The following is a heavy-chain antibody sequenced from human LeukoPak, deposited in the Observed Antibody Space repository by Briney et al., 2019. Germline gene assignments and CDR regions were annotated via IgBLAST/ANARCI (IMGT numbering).Heavy chain of an antibody. V-gene: IGHV3-53*01. CDR1: GFTVGSNY. CDR2: IYSGGST. J-gene: IGHJ6*04. CDR3: ARERKGYYYYGMDV. Sequence: GGSLRLSCAASGFTVGSNYMSWVRQAPGKGLERVSVIYSGGSTYYADSVKGRFTISRDNSKNTLYLQMNSLRAEDTAVYYCARERKGYYYYGMDVWGKGTTVTVSS.